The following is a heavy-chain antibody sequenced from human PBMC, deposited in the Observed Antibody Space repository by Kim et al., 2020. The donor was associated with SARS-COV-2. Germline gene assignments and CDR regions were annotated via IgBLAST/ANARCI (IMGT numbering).Heavy chain of an antibody. CDR1: GGTFSSYA. D-gene: IGHD6-13*01. J-gene: IGHJ6*02. Sequence: SVKVSCKASGGTFSSYAISWVRQAPGQGLEWMGGIIPIFGTANYAQKFQGRVTITADESTSTAYMELSSLRSEDTAVYYCASSSSSETPYYYYYGMDVWGQGTTVTVSS. V-gene: IGHV1-69*13. CDR2: IIPIFGTA. CDR3: ASSSSSETPYYYYYGMDV.